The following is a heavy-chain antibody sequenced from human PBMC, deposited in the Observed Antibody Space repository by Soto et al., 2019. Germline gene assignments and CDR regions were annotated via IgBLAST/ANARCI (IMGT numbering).Heavy chain of an antibody. CDR1: GFSLTTSGVG. V-gene: IGHV2-5*02. J-gene: IGHJ4*02. CDR3: AHHPYYGLGSYSFDY. CDR2: IYWDDDK. Sequence: QITLKESGPTLVRPTQTLTLTCTFSGFSLTTSGVGVGWIRQPPGTALEWLAVIYWDDDKRYSSSLKSRLTITKDTSKNQGVLTMTNMDPVDTATYYCAHHPYYGLGSYSFDYWGEGTMVTVS. D-gene: IGHD3-10*01.